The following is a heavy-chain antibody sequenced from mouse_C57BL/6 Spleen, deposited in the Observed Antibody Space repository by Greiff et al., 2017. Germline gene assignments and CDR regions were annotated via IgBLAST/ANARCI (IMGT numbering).Heavy chain of an antibody. D-gene: IGHD1-1*01. CDR2: ISSGGSYT. J-gene: IGHJ2*01. V-gene: IGHV5-6*01. CDR3: ARHEDSYYYGSSFYFDY. CDR1: GFTFSSYG. Sequence: EVQLVESGGDLVKPGGSLKLSCAASGFTFSSYGMSWVRQTPDKRLEWVATISSGGSYTYYPDSVKGRFTISRDNAKNTLYLQMSSLKSEDTAMDYCARHEDSYYYGSSFYFDYWGQGTTLTVSS.